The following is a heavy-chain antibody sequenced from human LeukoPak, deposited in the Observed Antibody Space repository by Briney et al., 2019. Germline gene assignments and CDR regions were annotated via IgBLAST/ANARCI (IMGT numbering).Heavy chain of an antibody. V-gene: IGHV1-18*01. J-gene: IGHJ4*02. Sequence: ASVKVSCKASGYTFTSYGISWVRQAPGQGLEWMGWISAYNGNTNYAQKLQGRVTMTTDTSTSTAYMELRSLRSDDTAVYYCARPQYLFCSSTSCSTHFDYWGQGTLVTVSS. CDR3: ARPQYLFCSSTSCSTHFDY. CDR1: GYTFTSYG. CDR2: ISAYNGNT. D-gene: IGHD2-2*01.